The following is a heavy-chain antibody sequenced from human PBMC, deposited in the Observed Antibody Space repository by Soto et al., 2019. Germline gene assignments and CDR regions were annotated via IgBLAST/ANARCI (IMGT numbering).Heavy chain of an antibody. CDR1: GGTFSSYA. Sequence: QVQLVQSGAEVRKPGSSVKVSCKASGGTFSSYAIRWVRQAPGQGLEWMGGIIPIFGTANYAQKFQGRVTITADESTSTDYMELSSLRSEDTAVYYCARTDKQYDYIWGSYRSLGFDYWGQGTLVTVSS. CDR3: ARTDKQYDYIWGSYRSLGFDY. V-gene: IGHV1-69*01. D-gene: IGHD3-16*02. CDR2: IIPIFGTA. J-gene: IGHJ4*02.